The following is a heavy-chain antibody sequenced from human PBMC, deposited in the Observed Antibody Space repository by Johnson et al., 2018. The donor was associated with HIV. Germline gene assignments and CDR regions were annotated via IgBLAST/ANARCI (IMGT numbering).Heavy chain of an antibody. J-gene: IGHJ3*02. CDR3: VRDTGYCSGGRCDDAFDI. D-gene: IGHD2-15*01. V-gene: IGHV3-20*04. Sequence: VQLVESGGGFVQPGGSLRLSCAASGFTFSSYAMSWVRQAPGKGLEWVSGINWNGGRTVFADSVKGRFTISRDNAKNSMYLQMNSLRVEDTALYYCVRDTGYCSGGRCDDAFDIWGQGTMVTVSS. CDR1: GFTFSSYA. CDR2: INWNGGRT.